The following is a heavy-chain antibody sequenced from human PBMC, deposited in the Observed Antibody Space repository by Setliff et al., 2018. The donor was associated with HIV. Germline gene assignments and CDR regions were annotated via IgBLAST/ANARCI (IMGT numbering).Heavy chain of an antibody. V-gene: IGHV4-39*01. D-gene: IGHD1-26*01. CDR2: IYYSGST. J-gene: IGHJ3*02. CDR3: ARLRSYYGALDI. CDR1: GGSISSSSYY. Sequence: SSETLSRTCTVSGGSISSSSYYWGWIRQPPGKGLEWIGSIYYSGSTYYNPSLKSRVTISVDTSKNQFSLKLSSVTAADTAVYYCARLRSYYGALDIWGQGTMVTVSS.